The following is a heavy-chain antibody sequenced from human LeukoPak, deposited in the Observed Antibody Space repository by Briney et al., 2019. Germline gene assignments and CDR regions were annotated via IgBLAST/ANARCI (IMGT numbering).Heavy chain of an antibody. CDR1: GFTFNSYS. D-gene: IGHD4-23*01. Sequence: TGGSLRLSCATSGFTFNSYSMNWVRQAPGKGLEWVSYISSSTTIYYVDSVKGRFTISRDNAKNSLYLQMNSLSAEDTAVYYCARIAGFGGNSWKFDQWGQGTLVTVSS. CDR2: ISSSTTI. J-gene: IGHJ4*02. CDR3: ARIAGFGGNSWKFDQ. V-gene: IGHV3-48*04.